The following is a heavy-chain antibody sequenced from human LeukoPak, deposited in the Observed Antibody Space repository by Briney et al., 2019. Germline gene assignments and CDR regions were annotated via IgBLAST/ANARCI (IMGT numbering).Heavy chain of an antibody. CDR1: GFTFSSYW. CDR3: AKGTAPDYGDYVPFDY. Sequence: GGSLRLSCAASGFTFSSYWMSWVRQAPGKGLEWVSAISGSGDTTYYADSVKGRFTISRDDSKNTLYLQMNSLRADDTALYYCAKGTAPDYGDYVPFDYWGQGTLVTVSS. J-gene: IGHJ4*02. D-gene: IGHD4-17*01. V-gene: IGHV3-23*01. CDR2: ISGSGDTT.